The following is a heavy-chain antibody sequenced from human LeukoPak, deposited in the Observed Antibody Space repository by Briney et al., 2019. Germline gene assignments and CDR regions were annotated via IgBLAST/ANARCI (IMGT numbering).Heavy chain of an antibody. CDR2: ISAGGGST. V-gene: IGHV3-23*01. Sequence: GGSLRLSCAASGLSFSSYAMSWVRQAPGKGLEWVSTISAGGGSTYYADSVKGRFTISRDNSKNTLYLQVNSLRAEDTAVYYCAKVKGSGWSEDYSDYWGQGTLVTVSS. CDR1: GLSFSSYA. J-gene: IGHJ4*02. D-gene: IGHD6-19*01. CDR3: AKVKGSGWSEDYSDY.